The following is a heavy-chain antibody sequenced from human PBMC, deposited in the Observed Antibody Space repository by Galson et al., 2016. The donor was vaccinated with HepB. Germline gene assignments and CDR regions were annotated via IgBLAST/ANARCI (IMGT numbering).Heavy chain of an antibody. D-gene: IGHD6-13*01. CDR3: ARRPWTVAAGTLFFDF. J-gene: IGHJ4*02. CDR2: LYYSGNT. V-gene: IGHV4-39*02. Sequence: SETLSLTCIVSGGSISSSSYCWGWIRQPPGKGLEWIGSLYYSGNTNYNPSLKSRATVSVDTSDNSFSLKMRSVTAADTALYYCARRPWTVAAGTLFFDFGGQGTLVPVSS. CDR1: GGSISSSSYC.